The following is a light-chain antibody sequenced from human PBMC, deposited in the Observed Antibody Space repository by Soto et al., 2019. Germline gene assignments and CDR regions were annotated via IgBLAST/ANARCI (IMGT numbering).Light chain of an antibody. CDR1: QDINNY. J-gene: IGKJ4*01. CDR2: DAF. CDR3: QQYDSLPPA. Sequence: DIQMTQSPSSLSASVGDRVTITCQASQDINNYLNWYQQKPGKAPKLLIFDAFKLDTGVPSRFSGGGSGPDFTFTITSLQTEDIATYFCQQYDSLPPAFGGGTKVEI. V-gene: IGKV1-33*01.